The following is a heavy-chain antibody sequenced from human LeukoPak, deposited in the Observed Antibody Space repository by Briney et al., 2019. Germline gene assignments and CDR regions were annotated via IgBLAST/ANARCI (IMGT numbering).Heavy chain of an antibody. CDR2: IYTSGST. J-gene: IGHJ5*02. CDR1: GDSISRYY. D-gene: IGHD3-10*01. CDR3: ARGLLWFGELSGWFDP. V-gene: IGHV4-4*07. Sequence: SETLSLTCTVSGDSISRYYWSWIRQPAGKGLEWIGRIYTSGSTNYNPSLKSRVTISVDTSKNQFSLKLSSATAADTAVYYCARGLLWFGELSGWFDPWGQGTLVTVSS.